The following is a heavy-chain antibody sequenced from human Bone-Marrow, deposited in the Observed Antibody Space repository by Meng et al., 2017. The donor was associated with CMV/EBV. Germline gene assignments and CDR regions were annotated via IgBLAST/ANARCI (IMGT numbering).Heavy chain of an antibody. CDR1: GGSFSGYY. CDR3: ARGGWSSSGRKGLGRPWYY. CDR2: INHSGST. V-gene: IGHV4-34*01. J-gene: IGHJ4*02. Sequence: VPLQQWGAVLLESSETLSLTCAGYGGSFSGYYWSWIRQPPGKGLEWIGEINHSGSTNYNPSLKSRVTISVDTSKNQFSLKLSSVTAADTAVYYCARGGWSSSGRKGLGRPWYYWGQGTLVTVSS. D-gene: IGHD6-19*01.